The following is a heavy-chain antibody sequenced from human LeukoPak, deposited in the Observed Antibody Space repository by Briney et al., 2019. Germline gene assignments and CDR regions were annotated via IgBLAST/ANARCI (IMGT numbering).Heavy chain of an antibody. J-gene: IGHJ6*03. V-gene: IGHV1-46*01. D-gene: IGHD2-2*01. Sequence: GASVKVSCKASGYTFTSYYMHWVRQAPGQGLEWMGVINPSGGSTSYAQKFQGRVTMTRDTSTSTVYMELSSLRSEDTAVYYCARDPTYIVVVPAAIHYYYYMDVWGKGTTVTVSS. CDR3: ARDPTYIVVVPAAIHYYYYMDV. CDR1: GYTFTSYY. CDR2: INPSGGST.